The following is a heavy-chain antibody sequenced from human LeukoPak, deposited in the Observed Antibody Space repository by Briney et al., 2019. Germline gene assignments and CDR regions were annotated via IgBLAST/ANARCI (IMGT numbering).Heavy chain of an antibody. CDR2: ISGYNGNT. Sequence: ASVKVSCKASGYTFTGFGISWVRQAPGQGLEWMGWISGYNGNTNYAQKLQGRVTMTTDTSASTAYMELRSLRSDDTAVYYCARDRSFRYDMDVWGQGTTVTVSS. CDR3: ARDRSFRYDMDV. D-gene: IGHD2/OR15-2a*01. J-gene: IGHJ6*02. V-gene: IGHV1-18*01. CDR1: GYTFTGFG.